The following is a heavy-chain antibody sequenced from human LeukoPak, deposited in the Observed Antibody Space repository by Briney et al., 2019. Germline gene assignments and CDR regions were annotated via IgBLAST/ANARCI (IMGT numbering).Heavy chain of an antibody. J-gene: IGHJ4*02. CDR3: AKDLGWIQFGY. Sequence: GGSLRLSCAASGFTFNTYGMSWVRQAPGKGLEWVSAISPSGGSTYYADSVKGRFTISRDNSKNTVYLQVRSLRAEDTAVYYCAKDLGWIQFGYWGQGALVTVSS. CDR1: GFTFNTYG. V-gene: IGHV3-23*01. CDR2: ISPSGGST. D-gene: IGHD5-18*01.